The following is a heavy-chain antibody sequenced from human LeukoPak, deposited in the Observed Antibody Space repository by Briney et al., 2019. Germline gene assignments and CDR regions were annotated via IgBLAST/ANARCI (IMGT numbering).Heavy chain of an antibody. CDR1: GDSVSSTNAA. J-gene: IGHJ4*02. Sequence: SQTLSLTCATSGDSVSSTNAAWNWLRQSPSRGLEWLGRTYYRSKWEIDYAISVKGRITINSDTSRNQSSLQLISVTPEDTAVYYCARTYFGSRGFYYYFDYWGQGTLVTVSS. CDR2: TYYRSKWEI. CDR3: ARTYFGSRGFYYYFDY. V-gene: IGHV6-1*01. D-gene: IGHD3-22*01.